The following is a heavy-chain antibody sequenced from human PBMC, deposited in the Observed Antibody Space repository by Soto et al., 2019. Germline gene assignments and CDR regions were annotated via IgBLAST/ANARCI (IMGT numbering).Heavy chain of an antibody. CDR2: IYYSGST. CDR1: GGSISSSSYY. CDR3: ATTYYDYIWGSYRSQTWFDP. D-gene: IGHD3-16*02. J-gene: IGHJ5*02. V-gene: IGHV4-39*01. Sequence: LSLTCTVSGGSISSSSYYWGWIRQPPGKGLEWIGSIYYSGSTYYNPSLKSRVTISVDTSKNQFSLKLSSVTAADTAVYYCATTYYDYIWGSYRSQTWFDPWGQGTLVTVSS.